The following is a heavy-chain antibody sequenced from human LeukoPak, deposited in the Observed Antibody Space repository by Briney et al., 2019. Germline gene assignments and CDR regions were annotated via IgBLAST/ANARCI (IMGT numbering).Heavy chain of an antibody. Sequence: XTXSXGSISSRSYYWGWIRQPPGTGLEWIGTIYYSGSTYYNPSLKSRVTISVDTSKNQFSLKVRYVNAAGPAGEYXXXEXXFXXSXXXXXYWGXXXLVIVSS. CDR3: XXEXXFXXSXXXXXY. V-gene: IGHV4-39*07. CDR1: XGSISSRSYY. CDR2: IYYSGST. D-gene: IGHD3-22*01. J-gene: IGHJ4*01.